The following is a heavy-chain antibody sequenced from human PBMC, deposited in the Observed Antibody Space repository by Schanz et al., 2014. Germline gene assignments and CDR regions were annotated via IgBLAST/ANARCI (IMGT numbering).Heavy chain of an antibody. CDR3: TDGSAR. Sequence: VQLVESGGGVVQPGGSLRLSCAASGFSISDAWMHWVRQAPGKGLEWVGRFKSNVDGGTTDYAAPVKGRFTISRDDSKNTLSLQMNSLKTEDTAVYYCTDGSARWGQGTLVTVSS. CDR1: GFSISDAW. J-gene: IGHJ4*02. D-gene: IGHD3-22*01. V-gene: IGHV3-15*01. CDR2: FKSNVDGGTT.